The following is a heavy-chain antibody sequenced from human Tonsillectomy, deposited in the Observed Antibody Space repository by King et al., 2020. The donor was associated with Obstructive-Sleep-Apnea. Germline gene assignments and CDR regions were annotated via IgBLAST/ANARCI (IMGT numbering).Heavy chain of an antibody. V-gene: IGHV3-23*04. CDR1: GFTFNSYA. CDR2: ISGGGGNR. Sequence: VQLVESGGGLVQPGGSLRLSCAASGFTFNSYALSWVRQGPGKGLEWVSTISGGGGNRFYADSVKGRFTISRDNSKNTLFLHMNSLRADDTAVYYCAKDRPKLSSVVRGVTDYWDQGTLVTVSS. CDR3: AKDRPKLSSVVRGVTDY. J-gene: IGHJ4*02. D-gene: IGHD3-10*01.